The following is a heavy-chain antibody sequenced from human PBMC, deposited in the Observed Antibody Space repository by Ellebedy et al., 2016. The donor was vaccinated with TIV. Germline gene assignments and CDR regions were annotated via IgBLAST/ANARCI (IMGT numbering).Heavy chain of an antibody. CDR2: IKSKADGETT. J-gene: IGHJ3*02. V-gene: IGHV3-15*07. D-gene: IGHD3-22*01. CDR1: GFTFSNVW. CDR3: TTTMYYYDSGGYPTGDVLDI. Sequence: GESLKIPCAASGFTFSNVWMNWVRQAPGKGLEGVGRIKSKADGETTDYAAPVKGRFTISRDDSKNTLYLQMNSLKTEDTAVYYCTTTMYYYDSGGYPTGDVLDIWGRGTIVTVSS.